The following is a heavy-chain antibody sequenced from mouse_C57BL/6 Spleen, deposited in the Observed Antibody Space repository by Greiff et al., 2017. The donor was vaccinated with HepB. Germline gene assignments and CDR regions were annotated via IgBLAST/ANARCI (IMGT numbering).Heavy chain of an antibody. CDR3: ARYTTVPHWYFDV. Sequence: VQLQQSGAELVKPGASVKMSCKASGYTFTSYWITWVKQRPGQGLEWIGDIYPGSGSTNYNEKFKSKATLTVDTSSSTAYMQLSSLTSEDSAVYYCARYTTVPHWYFDVWGTGTTVTVSS. V-gene: IGHV1-55*01. CDR2: IYPGSGST. J-gene: IGHJ1*03. CDR1: GYTFTSYW. D-gene: IGHD1-1*01.